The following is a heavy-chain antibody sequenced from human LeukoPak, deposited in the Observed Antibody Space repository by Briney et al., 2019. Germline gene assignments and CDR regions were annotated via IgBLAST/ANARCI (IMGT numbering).Heavy chain of an antibody. J-gene: IGHJ4*02. CDR3: ARDLVAVAHFDY. Sequence: GGSLILSCAASGITFSSFWMSWVRQAPGKGLEWVSYISSSGSTIYYADSVKGRFTISRDNAKNSLYLQMNSLRAEDTAVYYRARDLVAVAHFDYWGQGTLVTVSS. D-gene: IGHD6-19*01. V-gene: IGHV3-48*04. CDR1: GITFSSFW. CDR2: ISSSGSTI.